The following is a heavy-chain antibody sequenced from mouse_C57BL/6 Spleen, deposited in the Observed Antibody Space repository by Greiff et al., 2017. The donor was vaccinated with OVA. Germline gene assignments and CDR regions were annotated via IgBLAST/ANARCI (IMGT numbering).Heavy chain of an antibody. V-gene: IGHV1-18*01. CDR1: GYTFTDYN. Sequence: VQLQQSGPELVQPGASVKIPCKASGYTFTDYNLDWVKQSHGKSLEWIGDINPNNGGTIYNQKFKGKATLTVDKSSSTAYMGLRRLTSEDTAVYYWARRGDGYSAWFAYWGQGTLVTVSA. CDR2: INPNNGGT. D-gene: IGHD2-3*01. J-gene: IGHJ3*01. CDR3: ARRGDGYSAWFAY.